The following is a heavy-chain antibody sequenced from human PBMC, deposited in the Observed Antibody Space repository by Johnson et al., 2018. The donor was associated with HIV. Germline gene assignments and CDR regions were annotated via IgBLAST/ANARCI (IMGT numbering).Heavy chain of an antibody. CDR3: AKGGSTMAPDAFDI. D-gene: IGHD3-10*01. V-gene: IGHV3-33*06. CDR2: IWYDGSNK. CDR1: GFTFSSYG. Sequence: QMLLVESGGGVVQPGRSLRLSCAASGFTFSSYGMHWVRQAPGKGLEWVAVIWYDGSNKYYADSVKGQFTISRDNSKNTLYLQMNSLRAEDTAVYYCAKGGSTMAPDAFDIWGQGTMVTVSS. J-gene: IGHJ3*02.